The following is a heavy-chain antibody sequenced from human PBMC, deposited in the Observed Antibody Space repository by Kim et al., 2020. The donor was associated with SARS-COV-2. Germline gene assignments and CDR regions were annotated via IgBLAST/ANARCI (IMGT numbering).Heavy chain of an antibody. D-gene: IGHD3-22*01. J-gene: IGHJ4*02. Sequence: GGSLRLSCAASGFSFSDYYMNWIRQAPGKGLEWVSYISHSGSTIYYADSVQGRFTISRDNAKKSLYLQMNSLRAEDTAVYYCATSPGPYYYNSSGYYWGQGTLVSVSS. CDR1: GFSFSDYY. CDR2: ISHSGSTI. V-gene: IGHV3-11*01. CDR3: ATSPGPYYYNSSGYY.